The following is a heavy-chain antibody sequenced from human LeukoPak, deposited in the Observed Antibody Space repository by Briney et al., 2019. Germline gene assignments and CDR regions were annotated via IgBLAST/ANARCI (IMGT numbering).Heavy chain of an antibody. CDR2: IYHDGST. V-gene: IGHV4-59*08. Sequence: SETLSLTCTVSGGSMSNYWWNWIRQPPGKGLEWIGYIYHDGSTYYNPALNSRVTISIDTSKNQFSLKLNFVTAADTAVYYCARRLCSSLTCNIGPSGNWLDPWGQGTLVTVSS. CDR3: ARRLCSSLTCNIGPSGNWLDP. D-gene: IGHD2-2*02. J-gene: IGHJ5*02. CDR1: GGSMSNYW.